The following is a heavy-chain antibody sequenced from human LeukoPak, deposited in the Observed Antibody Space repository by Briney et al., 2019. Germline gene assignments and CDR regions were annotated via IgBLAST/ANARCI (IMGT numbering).Heavy chain of an antibody. CDR2: INHSGST. V-gene: IGHV4-34*01. CDR3: ARHAPLTYYYGSGSYPFDY. D-gene: IGHD3-10*01. CDR1: GGSFSGYY. J-gene: IGHJ4*02. Sequence: SSETLSLTCAVYGGSFSGYYWSWIRQPPGKGLEWIGEINHSGSTNYNPSLKSRVTISVDTSKNQFSLKLSSVTAADTAVYYCARHAPLTYYYGSGSYPFDYWGQGTLVTVSS.